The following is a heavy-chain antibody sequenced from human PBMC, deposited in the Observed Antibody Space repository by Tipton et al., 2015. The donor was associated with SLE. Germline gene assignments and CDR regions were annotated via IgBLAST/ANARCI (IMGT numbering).Heavy chain of an antibody. CDR2: IYYSGST. CDR3: AGGGGDIFRVGWFDP. V-gene: IGHV4-59*03. Sequence: LRLSCTVSGGSISSYYWSWIRQPPGKGLEWIGYIYYSGSTNYNPSLKSRVTISVDTSKNPFSLKLRSVTAADTAVYYCAGGGGDIFRVGWFDPWGQGTLVTVSS. CDR1: GGSISSYY. J-gene: IGHJ5*02. D-gene: IGHD2-21*01.